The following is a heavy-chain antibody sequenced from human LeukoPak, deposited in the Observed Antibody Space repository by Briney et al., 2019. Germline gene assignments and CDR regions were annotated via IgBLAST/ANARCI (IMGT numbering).Heavy chain of an antibody. J-gene: IGHJ4*02. CDR2: ISTDGSTT. CDR3: ATYYCSSTSCYEDY. CDR1: GFTFSSYW. V-gene: IGHV3-74*01. D-gene: IGHD2-2*01. Sequence: PGGSLRLSCAASGFTFSSYWMHWVRQAPEKGLVWVSRISTDGSTTSYADSVKGRFTISRDNAKNTLYLQMNSLRAEDTAVYYCATYYCSSTSCYEDYWGQGTLVTVSS.